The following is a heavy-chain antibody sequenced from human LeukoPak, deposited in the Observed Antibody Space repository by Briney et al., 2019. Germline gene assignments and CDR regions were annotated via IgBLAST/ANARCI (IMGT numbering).Heavy chain of an antibody. CDR3: ARGGIGGSRGSFFGY. CDR2: ISYGGST. Sequence: SETLSLTCTVSGGSITSNNYYWGWIRRPPGKGLEWIGSISYGGSTHYNPSLKSRVTISVDTSKNQFSLKLRSVTTADTAIYYCARGGIGGSRGSFFGYWGQGTLVTVSS. J-gene: IGHJ4*02. CDR1: GGSITSNNYY. D-gene: IGHD2-15*01. V-gene: IGHV4-39*07.